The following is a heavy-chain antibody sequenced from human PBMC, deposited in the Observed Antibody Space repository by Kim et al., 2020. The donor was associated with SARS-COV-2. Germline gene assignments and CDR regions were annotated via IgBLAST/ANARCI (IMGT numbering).Heavy chain of an antibody. J-gene: IGHJ6*02. CDR1: GYTFTSYY. CDR3: ATPRYSGSPVDYYGMDV. D-gene: IGHD5-12*01. V-gene: IGHV1-46*01. CDR2: INPSGGST. Sequence: ASVKVSCKASGYTFTSYYMHWVRQAPGQGLEWMGIINPSGGSTSYAQKFQGRVTMTRDTSTSTVYMELSSLRSEDTAVYYCATPRYSGSPVDYYGMDVWGQGTTVTVSS.